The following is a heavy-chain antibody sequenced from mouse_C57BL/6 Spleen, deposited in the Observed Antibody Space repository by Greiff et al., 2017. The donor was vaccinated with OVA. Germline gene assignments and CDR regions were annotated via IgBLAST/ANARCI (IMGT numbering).Heavy chain of an antibody. V-gene: IGHV5-9-1*02. Sequence: EVHLVESGEGLVKPGGSLKLSCAASGFTFSSYAMSWVRQTPEKRLEWVAYISSGGDYIYYADTVKGRFTISRDNARNTLYLQMSSLKSEDTAMYYCTRGVLRWGYFDYWGQGTTLTVAS. CDR3: TRGVLRWGYFDY. D-gene: IGHD1-1*01. J-gene: IGHJ2*01. CDR2: ISSGGDYI. CDR1: GFTFSSYA.